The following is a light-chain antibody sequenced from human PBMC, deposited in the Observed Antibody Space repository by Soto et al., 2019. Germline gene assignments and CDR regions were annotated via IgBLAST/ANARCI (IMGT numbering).Light chain of an antibody. CDR3: QQYGTSPRT. V-gene: IGKV3-20*01. Sequence: EIVLTQSPGTLSLSRWERATLSCRASQSVSSSYLAWYQQRRGQAPRLLIYGATSRATGIPDRFSGSGSQTDFTLTISRLEPEDFAVDYCQQYGTSPRTFGQGTKVDIK. J-gene: IGKJ1*01. CDR2: GAT. CDR1: QSVSSSY.